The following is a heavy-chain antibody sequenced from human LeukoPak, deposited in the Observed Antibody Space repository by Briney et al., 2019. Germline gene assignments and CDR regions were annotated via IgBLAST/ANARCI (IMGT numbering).Heavy chain of an antibody. Sequence: SETLSLTCTVSGGSISSSSYYWSWIRQPPGKGLEWIGYIYYSGSTNYNPSLKSRVTISVDTSKNQFSLKLSSVTAADTAVYYCARLSSPHRSFDYWGQGTLVTVSS. V-gene: IGHV4-61*05. CDR2: IYYSGST. D-gene: IGHD6-13*01. CDR1: GGSISSSSYY. CDR3: ARLSSPHRSFDY. J-gene: IGHJ4*02.